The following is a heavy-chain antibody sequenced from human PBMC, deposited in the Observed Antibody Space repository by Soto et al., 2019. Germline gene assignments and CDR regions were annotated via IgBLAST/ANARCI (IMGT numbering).Heavy chain of an antibody. CDR1: GGSISSYY. CDR3: AGRTASRYYYGMDV. V-gene: IGHV4-59*01. Sequence: PSETLSLTCTVSGGSISSYYWSWIRQPPGEGLEWIGYIYYSGSTNYNPSLKSRVTISVDTSKNQFSLKLSSVTAADTAVYYCAGRTASRYYYGMDVWGQGTTVTVSS. J-gene: IGHJ6*02. D-gene: IGHD5-18*01. CDR2: IYYSGST.